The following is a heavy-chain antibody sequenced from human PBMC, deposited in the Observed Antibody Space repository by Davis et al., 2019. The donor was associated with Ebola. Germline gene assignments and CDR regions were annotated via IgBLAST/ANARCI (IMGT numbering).Heavy chain of an antibody. J-gene: IGHJ6*02. D-gene: IGHD3-3*01. CDR3: AKSSDYDFWSGSVYGMDV. V-gene: IGHV3-30*02. CDR1: GFTFSSYG. Sequence: GGSLRLSCAASGFTFSSYGMHWVRQAPGKGLEWGAVIWYDGNNKYYADSVKGRFTISRDNSKNTLYLQMNSLRAEDTAVYYCAKSSDYDFWSGSVYGMDVWGQGTTVTVSS. CDR2: IWYDGNNK.